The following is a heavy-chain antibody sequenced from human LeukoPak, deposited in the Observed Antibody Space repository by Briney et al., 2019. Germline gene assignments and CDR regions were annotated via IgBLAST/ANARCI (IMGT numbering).Heavy chain of an antibody. CDR2: ISAYNGNT. CDR3: ARDRGSGSYFARPDFDY. D-gene: IGHD3-10*01. CDR1: GYTFTSYG. J-gene: IGHJ4*02. Sequence: ASVKVSCKASGYTFTSYGISWVRQAPGQGLEWMGWISAYNGNTNYAQKLQGRVTMTTDTSTSTAYMELRSLRSDDTAVYYCARDRGSGSYFARPDFDYWGQGTLVTVSS. V-gene: IGHV1-18*01.